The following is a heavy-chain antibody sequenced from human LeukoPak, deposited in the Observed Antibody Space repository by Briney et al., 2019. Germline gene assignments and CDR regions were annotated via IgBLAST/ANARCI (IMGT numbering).Heavy chain of an antibody. CDR3: TTVQWYYYDSSGYYIIDY. CDR2: TKSKTDGGTT. J-gene: IGHJ4*02. Sequence: GGSLRLSCAASGFTFRNAWMSWVRQAPGKGLECFGRTKSKTDGGTTDYAAPVKGRFTISRDDSKNSLYLQMNSLKTEDTAVYYCTTVQWYYYDSSGYYIIDYWGQGTLVIVSS. V-gene: IGHV3-15*01. D-gene: IGHD3-22*01. CDR1: GFTFRNAW.